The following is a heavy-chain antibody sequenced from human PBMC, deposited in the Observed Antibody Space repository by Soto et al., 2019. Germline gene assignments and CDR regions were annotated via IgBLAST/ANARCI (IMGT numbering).Heavy chain of an antibody. J-gene: IGHJ6*01. V-gene: IGHV3-48*02. CDR2: ISASGGAI. Sequence: EVQLVESGGDLVQPGGSLRLSCAASGFIFSNYTMTWVRQAPGRGLEFVSHISASGGAIFYAESVKGRFTVSRDNAKKSLYLPLDSRRDEETAVSFCARELGGSTSIVGVYYCSGVHGWGQGKGVSVSS. CDR1: GFIFSNYT. D-gene: IGHD1-26*01. CDR3: ARELGGSTSIVGVYYCSGVHG.